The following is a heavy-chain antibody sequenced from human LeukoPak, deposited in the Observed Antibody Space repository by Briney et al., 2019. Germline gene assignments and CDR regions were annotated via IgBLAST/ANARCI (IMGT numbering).Heavy chain of an antibody. V-gene: IGHV4-34*01. CDR1: GGSFNGYY. J-gene: IGHJ5*02. Sequence: SETLSLTCAVYGGSFNGYYWSWIRQPPGKGLEWIGEINHSGSTNYNPSLKSRVTISVDTSKNQFSLKLSSVTAADTAVYYCARARYYDILTGYYRRDWFDPWGQGTVVTVSS. CDR2: INHSGST. D-gene: IGHD3-9*01. CDR3: ARARYYDILTGYYRRDWFDP.